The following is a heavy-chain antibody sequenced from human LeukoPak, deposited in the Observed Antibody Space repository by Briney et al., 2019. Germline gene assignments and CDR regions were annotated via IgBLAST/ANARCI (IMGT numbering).Heavy chain of an antibody. CDR2: IYYSGST. CDR1: GGSISSYY. D-gene: IGHD5/OR15-5a*01. J-gene: IGHJ4*02. V-gene: IGHV4-59*12. CDR3: ARAPETVSIDY. Sequence: SETLSLTCTVSGGSISSYYWSWIRQPPGKGLEWIGYIYYSGSTNYNPSLKSRVTISADTSKNQFSLKMGSVTAADTAVYYCARAPETVSIDYWGQGTLVTVSS.